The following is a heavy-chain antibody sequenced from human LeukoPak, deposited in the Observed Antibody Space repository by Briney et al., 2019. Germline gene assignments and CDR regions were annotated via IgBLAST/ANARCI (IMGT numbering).Heavy chain of an antibody. Sequence: GSLRLSCAASGFTFSSYGMHWVRQPPGKGLEWIASIHYNGNAFYNPSLKSRVTISIDTSENQFSLKVKSLTAADTAVYFCAITPRPKNIFDPWGQGTLVTVSS. V-gene: IGHV4-39*07. CDR2: IHYNGNA. CDR1: GFTFSSYG. CDR3: AITPRPKNIFDP. D-gene: IGHD6-6*01. J-gene: IGHJ5*02.